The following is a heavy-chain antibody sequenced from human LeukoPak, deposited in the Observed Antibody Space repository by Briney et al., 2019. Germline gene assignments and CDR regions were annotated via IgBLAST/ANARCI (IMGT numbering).Heavy chain of an antibody. CDR1: GGSISSSSYY. V-gene: IGHV4-39*07. CDR2: IYYSGST. J-gene: IGHJ6*03. Sequence: PSETLSLTCTVSGGSISSSSYYWGWIRQPPGKGLEWIGSIYYSGSTYYNPSLKSRVTISVDTSKNQFSLKLSSVTAADTAVYYCARTITMTPTYYYYMDVWGKGTTVTVSS. CDR3: ARTITMTPTYYYYMDV. D-gene: IGHD3-22*01.